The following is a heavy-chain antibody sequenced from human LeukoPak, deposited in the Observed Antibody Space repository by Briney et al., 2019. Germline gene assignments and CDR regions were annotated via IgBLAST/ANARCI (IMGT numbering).Heavy chain of an antibody. Sequence: GGSLRLSCAASGFTFSSYAMHWVRQAPGKGLEWVAVISYDGSNKYYADSVKGRFTISRDNSKNTLYLQMNSLRAEDTAVYYCARDGYCSGGSCYSWDYWGQGTLVTVSS. CDR1: GFTFSSYA. CDR2: ISYDGSNK. D-gene: IGHD2-15*01. V-gene: IGHV3-30-3*01. J-gene: IGHJ4*02. CDR3: ARDGYCSGGSCYSWDY.